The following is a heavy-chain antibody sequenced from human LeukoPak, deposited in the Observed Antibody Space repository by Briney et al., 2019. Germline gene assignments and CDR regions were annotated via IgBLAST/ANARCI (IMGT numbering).Heavy chain of an antibody. CDR3: AKDVLRFLDGFDY. CDR1: GLTVSSNY. CDR2: IWYDGSNK. Sequence: GGSLRLSCAASGLTVSSNYMSWVRQAPGKGLEWVAVIWYDGSNKYYADSVKGRFTISRDNSKNTLYLQMNSLRAEDTAVYYCAKDVLRFLDGFDYWGQRTLVTVSS. V-gene: IGHV3-33*06. J-gene: IGHJ4*02. D-gene: IGHD3-3*01.